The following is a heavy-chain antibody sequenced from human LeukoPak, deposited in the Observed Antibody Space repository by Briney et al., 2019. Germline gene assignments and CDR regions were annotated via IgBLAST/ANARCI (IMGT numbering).Heavy chain of an antibody. D-gene: IGHD6-6*01. CDR2: VDPNIGDT. CDR3: ARGGWGSSPYFDY. V-gene: IGHV1-2*02. Sequence: ASVKVSCKPSRYTFTGYYMHWVRQAPGPGVESRGSVDPNIGDTNYPQNFQGRVTMTRDTSISTAYMELSSLRYDDTAVYYCARGGWGSSPYFDYWGQGTLVTVSS. J-gene: IGHJ4*02. CDR1: RYTFTGYY.